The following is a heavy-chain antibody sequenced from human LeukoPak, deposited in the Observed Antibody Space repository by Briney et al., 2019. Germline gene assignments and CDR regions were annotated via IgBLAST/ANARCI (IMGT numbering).Heavy chain of an antibody. CDR1: GFTFSNYW. V-gene: IGHV3-7*01. Sequence: GGSLRLSCAASGFTFSNYWMNWVRQAPGKGLEWVANINQDGSEKYYMDSMKGRFTISRDNSKNSLYLQMNSLRAEDTAVYYCARHLSGVTGYTYGRGIDYWGQGTLVTVSS. CDR3: ARHLSGVTGYTYGRGIDY. D-gene: IGHD5-18*01. CDR2: INQDGSEK. J-gene: IGHJ4*02.